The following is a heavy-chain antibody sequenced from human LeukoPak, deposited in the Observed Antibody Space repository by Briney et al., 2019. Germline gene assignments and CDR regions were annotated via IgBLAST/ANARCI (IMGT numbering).Heavy chain of an antibody. CDR1: GFTFSSYS. J-gene: IGHJ4*02. CDR3: AKCRGAGTYFKNPLGF. V-gene: IGHV3-23*01. D-gene: IGHD3-10*01. CDR2: TTGSGSST. Sequence: PGGSLRLSCAASGFTFSSYSMTWVRQAPGKWLEWVSATTGSGSSTHYADSVKGRFTISRDNSRNTLYLQMNSVSVEDTAVYFCAKCRGAGTYFKNPLGFWGQGTLVTVSS.